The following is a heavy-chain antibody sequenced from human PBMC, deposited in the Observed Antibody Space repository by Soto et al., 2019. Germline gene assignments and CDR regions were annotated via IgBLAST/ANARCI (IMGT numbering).Heavy chain of an antibody. CDR1: GFTFSNYA. J-gene: IGHJ5*02. V-gene: IGHV3-23*01. CDR2: LSDCGGST. D-gene: IGHD4-4*01. CDR3: AREGTTSPYNWFDP. Sequence: QPGGSLTLSCAASGFTFSNYAMSWVRQAPGKGLEWDSGLSDCGGSTFYADSVIGQFTIYRDNAKNTRYLQTSSPRAEATAVSYFAREGTTSPYNWFDPWCPGTLVTVSS.